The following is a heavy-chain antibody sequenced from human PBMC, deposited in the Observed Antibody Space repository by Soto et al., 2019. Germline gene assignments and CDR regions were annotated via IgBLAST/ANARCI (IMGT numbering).Heavy chain of an antibody. CDR3: AREHSSSWYALHYYYYYGMDV. CDR2: IWYDGSNK. Sequence: QVQLVESGGGVVQPGRSLRLSCAASGFTFSSYGMHWVRQAPGKGLEWVAVIWYDGSNKYYADSVKGRFTISRDNSKNTLYLQRNSLRAEDTAVYYCAREHSSSWYALHYYYYYGMDVWGQGTTVTVSS. J-gene: IGHJ6*02. V-gene: IGHV3-33*01. CDR1: GFTFSSYG. D-gene: IGHD6-13*01.